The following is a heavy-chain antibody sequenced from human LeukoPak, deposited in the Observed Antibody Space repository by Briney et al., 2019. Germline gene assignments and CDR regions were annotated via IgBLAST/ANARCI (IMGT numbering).Heavy chain of an antibody. CDR3: ARGDSYYSYGMDV. CDR1: GFTLSYYD. CDR2: IDAAGDP. Sequence: GGSLRLSCAASGFTLSYYDMHWVRQVTGKGLEWVSLIDAAGDPYYPGSVKGRFTISRENAKNSLYLQMNSLGVGDTAVYYCARGDSYYSYGMDVWGQGTTVTVS. V-gene: IGHV3-13*05. J-gene: IGHJ6*02. D-gene: IGHD3/OR15-3a*01.